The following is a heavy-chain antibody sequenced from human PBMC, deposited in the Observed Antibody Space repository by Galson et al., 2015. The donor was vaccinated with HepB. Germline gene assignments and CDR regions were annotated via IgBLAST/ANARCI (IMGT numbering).Heavy chain of an antibody. CDR2: IKQDGSEK. CDR3: ARDESYYGSGRENNWFDP. CDR1: GFTFTGYW. J-gene: IGHJ5*02. D-gene: IGHD3-10*01. V-gene: IGHV3-7*03. Sequence: SLRLSCAASGFTFTGYWMSWVRQAPGKGLEWVASIKQDGSEKYYVDSVKGRFTISRDSAKNSLYLQMNSLRAEDTAVYYCARDESYYGSGRENNWFDPWGQGTLVTVSS.